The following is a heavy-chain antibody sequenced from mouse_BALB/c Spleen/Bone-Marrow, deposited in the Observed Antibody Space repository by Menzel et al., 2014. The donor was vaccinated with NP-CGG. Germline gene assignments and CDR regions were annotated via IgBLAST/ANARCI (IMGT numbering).Heavy chain of an antibody. CDR3: ARRYYGYLYFDV. CDR2: IYSGGST. Sequence: EVHLVESGGGLVRPGGSLKLSCAASGFTFSTYAMSWVRQTPEKRLEWVASIYSGGSTYYPDSVKGRFTISRDNARNILYLRMNGLRSEDTAMYYCARRYYGYLYFDVWGAGTTVTVSS. CDR1: GFTFSTYA. D-gene: IGHD1-1*01. J-gene: IGHJ1*01. V-gene: IGHV5-6-5*01.